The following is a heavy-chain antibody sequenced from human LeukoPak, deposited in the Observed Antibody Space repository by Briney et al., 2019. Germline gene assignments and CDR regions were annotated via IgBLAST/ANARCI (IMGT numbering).Heavy chain of an antibody. CDR3: ARDLVYVRDSSGYGDY. V-gene: IGHV3-30*03. D-gene: IGHD3-22*01. CDR1: GFTFSSYG. Sequence: GGSLRLSCAASGFTFSSYGMHWVRQAPGKGLEWVAVISYDGSNKYYADSVKGRFTISRDNAKNSLYLQMNSLRAEDTAVYYCARDLVYVRDSSGYGDYWGQGTLVTVSS. J-gene: IGHJ4*02. CDR2: ISYDGSNK.